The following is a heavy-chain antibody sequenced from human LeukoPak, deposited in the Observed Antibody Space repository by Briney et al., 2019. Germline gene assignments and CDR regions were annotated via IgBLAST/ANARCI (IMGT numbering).Heavy chain of an antibody. J-gene: IGHJ6*03. Sequence: PSETLSLTCTVSGGSISSGDYYWSWIRQPPGKGLEWIGYIYYSGSTYYNPSLKSRVTISVDTSKNQFSLKLSSVTAADTAVYYCARADSSSWENNYYYYYYMDVWGKGTTVTVSS. V-gene: IGHV4-30-4*08. CDR3: ARADSSSWENNYYYYYYMDV. D-gene: IGHD6-13*01. CDR1: GGSISSGDYY. CDR2: IYYSGST.